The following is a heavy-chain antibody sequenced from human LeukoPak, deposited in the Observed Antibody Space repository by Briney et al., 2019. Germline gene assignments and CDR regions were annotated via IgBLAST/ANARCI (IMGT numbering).Heavy chain of an antibody. D-gene: IGHD3-22*01. CDR3: SRKYDSSGYYDY. J-gene: IGHJ4*02. V-gene: IGHV3-23*01. CDR2: ISGSGDSA. Sequence: PGGSQRLSCAASGFTLATYAMSWVRQAPGKGLEWVSGISGSGDSAYYADSVKGRFTISRDNSKNTLYLQMNSLRAEDTAVYFCSRKYDSSGYYDYWGQGTLVTVSS. CDR1: GFTLATYA.